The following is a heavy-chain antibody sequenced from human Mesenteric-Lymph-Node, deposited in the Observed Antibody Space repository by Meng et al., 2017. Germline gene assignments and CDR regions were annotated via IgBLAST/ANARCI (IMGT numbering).Heavy chain of an antibody. Sequence: GGSLRLSCAASGFTFSSYEMNWVRQAPGKGLEWVSYISSSGSTIYYADSVKGRFTISRDNAKNSLYLQMNSLRAEDTAVYYCARGTNYHPPDIVVVPAAMPYNRFDPWGQGTLVTVSS. J-gene: IGHJ5*02. CDR2: ISSSGSTI. V-gene: IGHV3-48*03. CDR3: ARGTNYHPPDIVVVPAAMPYNRFDP. D-gene: IGHD2-2*01. CDR1: GFTFSSYE.